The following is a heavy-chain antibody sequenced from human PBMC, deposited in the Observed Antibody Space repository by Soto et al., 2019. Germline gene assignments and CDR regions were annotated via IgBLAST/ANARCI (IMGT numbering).Heavy chain of an antibody. D-gene: IGHD1-26*01. V-gene: IGHV1-2*02. J-gene: IGHJ4*02. CDR1: GYTFTGHY. Sequence: ASVKVSCKASGYTFTGHYIHWVRQAPEQGPEWMGEIGPETGATRYAQKFQGRVTMTRDMSITTVYMELNNLSPDDTAVYYCGRGRSGQIVVFYWGQGTQVTVSS. CDR3: GRGRSGQIVVFY. CDR2: IGPETGAT.